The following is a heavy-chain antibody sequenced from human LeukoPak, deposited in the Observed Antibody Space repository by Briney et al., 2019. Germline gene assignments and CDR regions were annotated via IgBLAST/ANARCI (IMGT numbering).Heavy chain of an antibody. V-gene: IGHV4-4*02. J-gene: IGHJ4*02. CDR3: ARGGISIVALDY. CDR2: IYHSGST. Sequence: SGTLSLTCAVSGGFISSGNWWSWVRQPPGKGLEWIGKIYHSGSTNYNPSLKSRVTISVDKSKNQFSLKLSSVTAADTAVYYCARGGISIVALDYWGQGTLVTVSS. D-gene: IGHD6-13*01. CDR1: GGFISSGNW.